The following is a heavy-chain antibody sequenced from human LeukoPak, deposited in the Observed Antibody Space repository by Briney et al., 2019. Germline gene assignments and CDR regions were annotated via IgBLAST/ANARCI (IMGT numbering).Heavy chain of an antibody. CDR3: ARAGGYCSSTSCFYFFDY. J-gene: IGHJ4*02. D-gene: IGHD2-2*01. CDR1: GFTFSSYE. V-gene: IGHV3-48*03. CDR2: ISSSGSTI. Sequence: GGSLRLSCAASGFTFSSYEMNWVRQAPGKGLEWVSYISSSGSTIYYADSVKGRFTISRDNAKNSLYLQMNSLRAEETGVYYCARAGGYCSSTSCFYFFDYWGQGTPVTVSS.